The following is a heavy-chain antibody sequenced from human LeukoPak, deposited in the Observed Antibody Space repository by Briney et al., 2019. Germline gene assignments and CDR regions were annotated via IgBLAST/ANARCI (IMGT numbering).Heavy chain of an antibody. Sequence: SCKVSGYTLTELSMHWVRQAPGKGLEWVANIKQDGSEKHYVDSVKGRFTISRDNAKNSLFLQMNSLRAEDTAVYFCARVKQQLVRLLGRDTTYYYYYYMDVWGKGTTVTVSS. D-gene: IGHD6-13*01. CDR2: IKQDGSEK. CDR1: GYTLTELS. J-gene: IGHJ6*03. CDR3: ARVKQQLVRLLGRDTTYYYYYYMDV. V-gene: IGHV3-7*01.